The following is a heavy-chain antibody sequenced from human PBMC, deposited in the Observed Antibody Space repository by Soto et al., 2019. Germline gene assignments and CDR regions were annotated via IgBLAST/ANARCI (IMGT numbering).Heavy chain of an antibody. D-gene: IGHD2-2*01. CDR3: TKGAWCSSTSCYSAASDY. J-gene: IGHJ4*02. Sequence: PGGSLRLSCAASGFTFSSYAMSWVRQAPGKGLEWVSAISGGGGRTHYADSVTGRFTISRDNSKNTLYLQMRSLRAEDAAAYYCTKGAWCSSTSCYSAASDYWGQGTRVTVSS. CDR2: ISGGGGRT. CDR1: GFTFSSYA. V-gene: IGHV3-23*01.